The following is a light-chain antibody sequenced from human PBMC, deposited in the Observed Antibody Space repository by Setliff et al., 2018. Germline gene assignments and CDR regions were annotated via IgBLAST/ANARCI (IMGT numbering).Light chain of an antibody. J-gene: IGKJ1*01. CDR2: GGS. CDR1: QSVSSIY. Sequence: EIVLTQSPGSLSLSPGERATLSCRASQSVSSIYLAWYQQKPGQAPRLLIYGGSSRATGIPDRFSGRGSGTDFTLTISRLEPEDFAVYYCQRYTSSSWTFGQGTKV. V-gene: IGKV3-20*01. CDR3: QRYTSSSWT.